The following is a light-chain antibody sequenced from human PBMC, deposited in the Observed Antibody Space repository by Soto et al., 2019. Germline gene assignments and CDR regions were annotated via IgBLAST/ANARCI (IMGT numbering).Light chain of an antibody. J-gene: IGKJ2*01. V-gene: IGKV1-39*01. CDR1: QSIDTY. CDR3: QQSYSSPPYT. CDR2: GAS. Sequence: DIQMTQSPSSLSASIGDRITISCRASQSIDTYLNWYQQKPGKAPKLLIYGASSLQSGVPSRFSGSGSGTDFTLTITSLQSEDFANYYCQQSYSSPPYTFGQGTKVAIK.